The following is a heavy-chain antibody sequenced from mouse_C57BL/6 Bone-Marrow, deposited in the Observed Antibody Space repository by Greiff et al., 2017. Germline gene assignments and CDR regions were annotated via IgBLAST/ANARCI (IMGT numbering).Heavy chain of an antibody. J-gene: IGHJ3*01. V-gene: IGHV1-55*01. CDR1: GYTFTSYW. Sequence: QVQLQQSGAELVKPGASVKMSCKASGYTFTSYWITWVKQRPGQGLEWIGDIYPGSGSTNYTEKFKSKATLTVDTSSSTAYMQLSSLTSEDSAVYYCAREGIYYDYAWFAYWGQGTLVTVSA. D-gene: IGHD2-4*01. CDR3: AREGIYYDYAWFAY. CDR2: IYPGSGST.